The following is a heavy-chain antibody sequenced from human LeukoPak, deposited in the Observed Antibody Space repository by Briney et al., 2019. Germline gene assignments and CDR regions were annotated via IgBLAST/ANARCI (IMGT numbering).Heavy chain of an antibody. J-gene: IGHJ3*02. V-gene: IGHV5-51*01. CDR3: AIPNTAMSPPDAFDI. Sequence: GESLKFSCKGSGYRFTSYCIGWVRQMPGQGLAWMGIIYPGDSDTRYSPSFQGQVTISDDKSLSTAYLQCSSLKGSDTAMYYCAIPNTAMSPPDAFDIWGQGTMVTVSS. CDR1: GYRFTSYC. D-gene: IGHD5-18*01. CDR2: IYPGDSDT.